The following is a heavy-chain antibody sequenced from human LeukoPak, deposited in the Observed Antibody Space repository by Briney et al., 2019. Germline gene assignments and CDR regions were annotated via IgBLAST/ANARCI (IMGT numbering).Heavy chain of an antibody. V-gene: IGHV4-39*07. D-gene: IGHD3-10*01. CDR2: IYSGGTT. Sequence: SETLSLTCSVSGGSISSSHYYWGWIRQPPGKGLEWIGSIYSGGTTSYSPSLESRVTISVDTSENQFSLKLSSVTAADTAVYYCARDRLGALISWGQGTLVTVSS. CDR3: ARDRLGALIS. J-gene: IGHJ5*02. CDR1: GGSISSSHYY.